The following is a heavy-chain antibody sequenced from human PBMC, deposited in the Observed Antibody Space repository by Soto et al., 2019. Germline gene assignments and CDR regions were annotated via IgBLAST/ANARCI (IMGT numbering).Heavy chain of an antibody. D-gene: IGHD3-16*02. CDR2: ISSSSTI. CDR1: GFTFSSYS. V-gene: IGHV3-48*01. Sequence: GGSLRLSCAASGFTFSSYSMNWVRQAPGKGLEWVSYISSSSTIYYADSVKGRFTISRDNDKNSLYLQMNSLRAEDTAVYYCARDSHYDYIWGSYRYWYFDYWGQGTLVTVSS. J-gene: IGHJ4*02. CDR3: ARDSHYDYIWGSYRYWYFDY.